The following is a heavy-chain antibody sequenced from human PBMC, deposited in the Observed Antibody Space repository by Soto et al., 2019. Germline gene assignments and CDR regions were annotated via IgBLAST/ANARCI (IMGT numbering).Heavy chain of an antibody. J-gene: IGHJ3*02. CDR3: ARGIGGYDLSAFDI. Sequence: SETLSLTCTVSGVSISSGGYYWSWIRQNPGKGLEWIGYIYYSGSTYYNPSLKSRVTISVDTSKNQFSLKLSSVTAADTAVHYCARGIGGYDLSAFDIWGQGTMVTVSS. D-gene: IGHD5-12*01. CDR2: IYYSGST. V-gene: IGHV4-31*03. CDR1: GVSISSGGYY.